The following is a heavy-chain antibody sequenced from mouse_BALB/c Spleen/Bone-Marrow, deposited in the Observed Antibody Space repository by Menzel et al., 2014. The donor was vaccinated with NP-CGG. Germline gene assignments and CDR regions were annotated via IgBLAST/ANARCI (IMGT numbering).Heavy chain of an antibody. CDR3: ARHLYGNYGAMDY. V-gene: IGHV5-12*02. J-gene: IGHJ4*01. CDR1: GFTFSDYY. CDR2: ISNGGGST. Sequence: EVKLMESGGGLVQPGGSLKLSCATSGFTFSDYYMYWVRQTPEKRLEWVAYISNGGGSTYYPDTVKGRFTISRDNAKNTLYLQMSRLKSEDTAMYYCARHLYGNYGAMDYWGQGTSVTVSS. D-gene: IGHD2-1*01.